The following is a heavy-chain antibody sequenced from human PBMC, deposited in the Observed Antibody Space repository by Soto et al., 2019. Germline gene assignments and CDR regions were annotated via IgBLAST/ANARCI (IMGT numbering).Heavy chain of an antibody. CDR2: IYSGGDT. CDR1: GFSVSSDY. D-gene: IGHD3-10*01. CDR3: TRAGSDPGNFYISNYYAMDV. Sequence: VGSLRLSGAASGFSVSSDYMSWVRQAPWKGLEWVSLIYSGGDTYYADSVKGRFTISRDISSNTIYLHMTSLRADDTAIYYCTRAGSDPGNFYISNYYAMDVWGRGTTVTVSS. V-gene: IGHV3-53*01. J-gene: IGHJ6*02.